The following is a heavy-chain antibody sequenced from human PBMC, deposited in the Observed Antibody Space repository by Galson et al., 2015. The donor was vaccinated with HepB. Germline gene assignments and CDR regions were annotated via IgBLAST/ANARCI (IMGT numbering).Heavy chain of an antibody. J-gene: IGHJ5*02. Sequence: SLRLSCAASGFTFAAYAMHWVRQAPGKGLEWVAVTSYDGSSQYYADSVKGRFTVSRDNSKNTLSLHMNSLRAEDTAMYYCARGRLGIFNLWGQGSLVTVSS. D-gene: IGHD7-27*01. CDR2: TSYDGSSQ. CDR1: GFTFAAYA. V-gene: IGHV3-30-3*01. CDR3: ARGRLGIFNL.